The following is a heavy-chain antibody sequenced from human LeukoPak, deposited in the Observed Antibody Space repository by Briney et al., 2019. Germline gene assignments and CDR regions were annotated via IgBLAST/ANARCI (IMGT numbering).Heavy chain of an antibody. V-gene: IGHV3-23*01. CDR2: ISGSGGST. Sequence: PGGSLRLSCAASGFTFSSYAMSWVRQAPGKGLEWVSAISGSGGSTYYADSVKGRFTISRDNSKNTLYLQMNSLRAEDTAVYYCAKAPFPSYYYDSSGYDFPDYWGQGTLVTVSS. CDR3: AKAPFPSYYYDSSGYDFPDY. J-gene: IGHJ4*02. CDR1: GFTFSSYA. D-gene: IGHD3-22*01.